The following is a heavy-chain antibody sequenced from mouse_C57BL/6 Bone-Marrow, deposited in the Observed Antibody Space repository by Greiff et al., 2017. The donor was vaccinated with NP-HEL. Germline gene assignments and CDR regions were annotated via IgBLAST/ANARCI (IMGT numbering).Heavy chain of an antibody. CDR1: GYTFTSYW. V-gene: IGHV1-69*01. CDR2: IDPSDSYT. Sequence: QVQLQQPGAELVMPGASVKLSCKASGYTFTSYWMHWVKQRPGQGLEWIGEIDPSDSYTNYNQKFKGKSTMTVDKSSSTAYMQLNSLTSEDSAVYYCARGGSSCYLDYGGQGTTLTVSS. J-gene: IGHJ2*01. CDR3: ARGGSSCYLDY. D-gene: IGHD1-1*01.